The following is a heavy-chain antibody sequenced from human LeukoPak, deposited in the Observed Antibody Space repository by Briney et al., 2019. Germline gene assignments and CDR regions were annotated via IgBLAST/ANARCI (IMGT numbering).Heavy chain of an antibody. Sequence: ASVRVSCKASVYTFTNYGISWVRQAPGQGLEWMGRISAYNGDTKYAQNLQGRVTMTTDTSTSTAYMDVRSLTSDDTALYYCGRDTKTTVVAGGIGYWGQGTLVTVSS. D-gene: IGHD4-11*01. CDR3: GRDTKTTVVAGGIGY. J-gene: IGHJ4*02. CDR1: VYTFTNYG. V-gene: IGHV1-18*01. CDR2: ISAYNGDT.